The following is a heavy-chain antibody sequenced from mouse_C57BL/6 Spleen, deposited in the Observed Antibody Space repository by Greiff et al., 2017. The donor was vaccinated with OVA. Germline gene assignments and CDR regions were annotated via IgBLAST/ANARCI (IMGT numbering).Heavy chain of an antibody. J-gene: IGHJ1*03. CDR3: ARCGGNYVGYFDV. CDR2: IDPSDSYT. V-gene: IGHV1-69*01. D-gene: IGHD2-1*01. Sequence: QVQLQQPGAELVMPGASVKLSCKASGYTFTSYWMHWVKQRPGQGLEWIGEIDPSDSYTNYNQKFKGKSTLTVDKSSNTAYMQLSSLTSEDSAVYYCARCGGNYVGYFDVWGTGTTVTVSS. CDR1: GYTFTSYW.